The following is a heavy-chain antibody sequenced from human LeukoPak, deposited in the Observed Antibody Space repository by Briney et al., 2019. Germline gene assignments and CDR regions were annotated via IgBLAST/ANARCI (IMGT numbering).Heavy chain of an antibody. V-gene: IGHV1-18*01. Sequence: GASVKVSCKASGYTFTSYGNSWMRQAPGQGLEWMGWISAYNGNTNYAQKLQGRVTMTTDTSTSTAYMELRSLRSDDTAVYYCARDLAGYCSSTSCGDAFDIWGQGTMVTVSS. D-gene: IGHD2-2*01. CDR3: ARDLAGYCSSTSCGDAFDI. CDR1: GYTFTSYG. J-gene: IGHJ3*02. CDR2: ISAYNGNT.